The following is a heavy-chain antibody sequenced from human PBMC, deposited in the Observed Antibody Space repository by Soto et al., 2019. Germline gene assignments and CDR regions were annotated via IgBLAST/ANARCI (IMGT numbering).Heavy chain of an antibody. CDR2: ISYDGSNT. CDR1: GFSFSSYG. Sequence: GGSLRLSCVASGFSFSSYGMHWVRQAPGKGLEWVAIISYDGSNTYYADSVKGRFTISRDNSKNTLYLQMNSLRAEDTSVYYCEKEGGLMGRYYIYSSYYFDYLGKGPLVTVSS. V-gene: IGHV3-30*18. D-gene: IGHD3-10*01. CDR3: EKEGGLMGRYYIYSSYYFDY. J-gene: IGHJ4*02.